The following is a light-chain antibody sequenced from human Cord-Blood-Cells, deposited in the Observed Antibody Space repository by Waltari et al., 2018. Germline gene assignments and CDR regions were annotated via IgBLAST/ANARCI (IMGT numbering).Light chain of an antibody. CDR2: GAS. Sequence: EMVLTQTPRTLSLSPGERGTLSCRATQSVSSSYLAWYQQKPGQAPRLLIYGASSRATGIPARFSGSGSGTDFTLTISRLEPEDFAVYYCQQYGSSPYTFGQGTKLEIK. V-gene: IGKV3-20*01. J-gene: IGKJ2*01. CDR1: QSVSSSY. CDR3: QQYGSSPYT.